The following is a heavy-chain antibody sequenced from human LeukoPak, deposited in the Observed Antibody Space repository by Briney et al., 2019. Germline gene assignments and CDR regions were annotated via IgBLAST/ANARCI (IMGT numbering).Heavy chain of an antibody. J-gene: IGHJ5*02. CDR1: GGSISSGGYY. D-gene: IGHD2/OR15-2a*01. V-gene: IGHV4-31*03. CDR2: IYYSGST. Sequence: SQTLSLTCTVSGGSISSGGYYWSWIRQRPGKGLKWIGYIYYSGSTYYNPSLKSRVTISVDTSKNQFSLKLSSVTAADTAVYYCARRRENPNWFDPWGQGTLVTVSS. CDR3: ARRRENPNWFDP.